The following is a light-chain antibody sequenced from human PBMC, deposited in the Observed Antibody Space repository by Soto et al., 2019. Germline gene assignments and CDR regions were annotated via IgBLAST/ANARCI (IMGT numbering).Light chain of an antibody. J-gene: IGKJ4*01. CDR3: QQYYSSPPT. V-gene: IGKV4-1*01. CDR1: QSVLYSSSNRNF. CDR2: WAS. Sequence: DIVMTQSPDSLAVSLGESASINCKSSQSVLYSSSNRNFLAWYQQKPGQPPKLLIYWASTRESGVPDRFSGSGSGTDFTLTISSLQAEDVAVYYCQQYYSSPPTFGGGTKVQIK.